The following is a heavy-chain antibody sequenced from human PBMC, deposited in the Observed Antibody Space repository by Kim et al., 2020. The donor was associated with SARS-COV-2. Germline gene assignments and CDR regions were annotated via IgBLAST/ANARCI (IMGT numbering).Heavy chain of an antibody. V-gene: IGHV4-31*02. J-gene: IGHJ5*02. Sequence: PSLKSRVTISVDTYKNQFSRKLSSVTAADTAVYYCARWVGATKRYSGFDPWGQGTLVNVSS. CDR3: ARWVGATKRYSGFDP. D-gene: IGHD1-26*01.